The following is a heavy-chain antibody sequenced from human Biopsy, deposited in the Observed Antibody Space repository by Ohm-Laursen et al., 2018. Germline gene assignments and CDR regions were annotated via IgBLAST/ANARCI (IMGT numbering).Heavy chain of an antibody. V-gene: IGHV3-66*01. CDR3: VRASIFGVATSGFYYYGMDV. Sequence: SLRLSCTASGFTVINNDISWVRQAPGKGLEWASFISSSGVQYHADSVKGRFTISRDNSKNTLYLQMNSLRAEDTAVYYCVRASIFGVATSGFYYYGMDVWGPGTTVAVSS. CDR2: ISSSGVQ. D-gene: IGHD3-3*01. J-gene: IGHJ6*02. CDR1: GFTVINND.